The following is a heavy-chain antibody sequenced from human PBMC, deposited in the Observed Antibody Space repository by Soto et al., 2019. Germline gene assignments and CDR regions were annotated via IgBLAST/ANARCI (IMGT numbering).Heavy chain of an antibody. Sequence: SETLSLTCTVSGGSISSYYWSWIRQPPGKGLEWIGYIYYSGSTNYNPSLKSRVTISVDTSKNQFSLKLSSVTAADTAVYYCARHRYADNWFDPWGQGTLVTVSS. J-gene: IGHJ5*02. D-gene: IGHD2-2*01. V-gene: IGHV4-59*08. CDR2: IYYSGST. CDR3: ARHRYADNWFDP. CDR1: GGSISSYY.